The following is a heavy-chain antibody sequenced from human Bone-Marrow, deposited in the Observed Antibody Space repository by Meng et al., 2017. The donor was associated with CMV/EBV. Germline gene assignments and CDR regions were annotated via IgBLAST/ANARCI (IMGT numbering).Heavy chain of an antibody. D-gene: IGHD3-3*01. Sequence: GSLRLSCAVYGGSFSGYYWSWIRQPPGKGLEWIGEINHSGSTNYNPSLKSRVTISVDTSKNQFSLKLSSVTAADTAVYYCARAGITIFGVVITNTGLDYWGQGTLVTVSS. CDR2: INHSGST. J-gene: IGHJ4*02. CDR1: GGSFSGYY. CDR3: ARAGITIFGVVITNTGLDY. V-gene: IGHV4-34*01.